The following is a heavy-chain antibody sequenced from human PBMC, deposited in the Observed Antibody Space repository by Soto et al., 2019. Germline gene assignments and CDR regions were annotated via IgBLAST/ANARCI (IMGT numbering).Heavy chain of an antibody. J-gene: IGHJ4*02. CDR3: AHSRPPRLLDY. V-gene: IGHV2-5*02. CDR2: IYWDDDK. Sequence: QITLKESGPTLVKPTQTLTLTCTFSGFSLSTSGVGVGWIRQPPGKALEWLALIYWDDDKRYSPSLNSRLTNTKDTSKNQVALTMTNMDPVDTATYYCAHSRPPRLLDYWGQGTLVTVSS. CDR1: GFSLSTSGVG. D-gene: IGHD6-6*01.